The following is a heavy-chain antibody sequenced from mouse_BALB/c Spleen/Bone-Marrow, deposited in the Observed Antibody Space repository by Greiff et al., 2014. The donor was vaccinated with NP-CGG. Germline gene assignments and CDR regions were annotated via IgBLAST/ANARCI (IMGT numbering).Heavy chain of an antibody. Sequence: VQLKESGPGLVKPSQSLSLTCSVTGYSITSVYFCYCLRHLPGNMVEWMYFISYGSSNNYKPSLKNRFTITRDKSKNQFLLKLNSVPTEGTATYYCAREPYYGSLFDYWGQGTTLTVSS. J-gene: IGHJ2*01. V-gene: IGHV3-6*02. CDR3: AREPYYGSLFDY. CDR1: GYSITSVYF. D-gene: IGHD2-9*01. CDR2: ISYGSSN.